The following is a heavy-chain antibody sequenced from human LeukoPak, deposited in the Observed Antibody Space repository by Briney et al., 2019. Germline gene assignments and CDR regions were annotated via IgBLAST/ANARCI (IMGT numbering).Heavy chain of an antibody. V-gene: IGHV4-39*07. J-gene: IGHJ3*02. CDR3: ARVPDAFDI. Sequence: SETLSLTCTVSSGSISTSNYYWGWVRQPPGKGLEWIGSIYYSGSTYYNPSLKSRVTISVDKSKNQFSLKLSSVTAADTAVYYCARVPDAFDIWGQGTMVTVSS. D-gene: IGHD3-10*01. CDR2: IYYSGST. CDR1: SGSISTSNYY.